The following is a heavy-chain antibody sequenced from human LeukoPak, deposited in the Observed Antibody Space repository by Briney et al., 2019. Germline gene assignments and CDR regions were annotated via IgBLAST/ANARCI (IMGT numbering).Heavy chain of an antibody. J-gene: IGHJ3*02. V-gene: IGHV4-39*01. CDR2: IYYSGST. Sequence: SETLSLTCTVSGGSISSSSYYWGWIRQPPGKGLEWIGSIYYSGSTYYNPSLKSRVTISVDTSKNQFSLKLSSVTAADTAVYYCARRRRYARRIAVAGTSAAFDIWGQGTMVTVSS. D-gene: IGHD6-19*01. CDR3: ARRRRYARRIAVAGTSAAFDI. CDR1: GGSISSSSYY.